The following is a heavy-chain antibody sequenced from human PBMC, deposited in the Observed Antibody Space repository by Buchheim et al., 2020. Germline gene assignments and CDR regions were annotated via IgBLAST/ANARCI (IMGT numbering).Heavy chain of an antibody. J-gene: IGHJ5*02. CDR3: ATSSGPADWFDP. D-gene: IGHD6-25*01. CDR1: GGSMGSYY. CDR2: IHTSGIS. Sequence: QVQLQESGPGLVKPSETLSLTCTVSGGSMGSYYWSWLRQPAGQRLEWIGRIHTSGISGLNPSLESRVSLSVDTYKNQFFLNLRSVTAADTAVYYCATSSGPADWFDPWGQGTL. V-gene: IGHV4-4*07.